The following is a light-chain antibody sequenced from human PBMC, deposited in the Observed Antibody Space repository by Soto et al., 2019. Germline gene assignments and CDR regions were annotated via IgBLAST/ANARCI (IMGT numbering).Light chain of an antibody. CDR3: QQYYKWPLT. J-gene: IGKJ4*01. Sequence: IVLTQSPGTLSLSPGERATLSCRASQSVSSSYLAWYKQKPGQAPRLLIYGASSRATGIPARLSGSGSGTEFTLTISSLESQDFEVYYCQQYYKWPLTFGGGTKVDIK. CDR1: QSVSSSY. CDR2: GAS. V-gene: IGKV3-20*01.